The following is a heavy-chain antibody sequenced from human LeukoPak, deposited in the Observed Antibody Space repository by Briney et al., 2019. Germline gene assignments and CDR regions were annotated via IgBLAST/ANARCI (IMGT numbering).Heavy chain of an antibody. CDR1: GGTFSSYA. V-gene: IGHV1-69*01. Sequence: GSSVKVSCKASGGTFSSYAISWVRQAPGQGLEWMGGIIPIFGTANYAQKFQGRVTITADESTSTAYMELSSLRSEDTAVYYCARGYSNFSQTRMEFDYWGQGTLVTVSS. CDR2: IIPIFGTA. CDR3: ARGYSNFSQTRMEFDY. J-gene: IGHJ4*02. D-gene: IGHD4-11*01.